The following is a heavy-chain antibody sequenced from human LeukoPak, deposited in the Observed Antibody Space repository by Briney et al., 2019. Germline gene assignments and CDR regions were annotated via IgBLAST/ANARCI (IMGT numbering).Heavy chain of an antibody. J-gene: IGHJ2*01. D-gene: IGHD5-24*01. CDR1: GGSFCTFY. CDR2: IFSSGNA. Sequence: SETLSLTCSVSGGSFCTFYWSWIRQPAGKGGEWLGRIFSSGNANYNPSLKSRLTMPVDTSKNEFSLRLNSVTAADTAVYYCARWAHSVTYKSWFFDLWGRGTLVTVS. V-gene: IGHV4-4*07. CDR3: ARWAHSVTYKSWFFDL.